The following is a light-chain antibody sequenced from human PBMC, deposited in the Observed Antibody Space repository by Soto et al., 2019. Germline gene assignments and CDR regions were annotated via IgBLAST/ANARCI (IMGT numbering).Light chain of an antibody. Sequence: VLTQSPATLSLSPWERATLSCRASRSISTYLAWYQQKPGQAPRLLIYGASTRATGIPARFSGSGSGTDFTLTISRLEPEDFAVYYCQQHNQWPITFGQGTRLEIK. CDR1: RSISTY. V-gene: IGKV3-11*01. CDR3: QQHNQWPIT. J-gene: IGKJ5*01. CDR2: GAS.